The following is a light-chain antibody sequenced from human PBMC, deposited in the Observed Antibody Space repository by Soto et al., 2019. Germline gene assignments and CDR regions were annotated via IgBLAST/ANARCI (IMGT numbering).Light chain of an antibody. V-gene: IGKV3-15*01. CDR3: QQHSKWPIT. Sequence: EIVMTQSPGTLSLSPGETATLSSRASQSVDSNYLAWYQQKPGQAPRLLVYGISTRATDIPARFSGSGSGTEFTLTISSLQSVDFGIYYCQQHSKWPITFGQGTRLEIK. J-gene: IGKJ5*01. CDR1: QSVDSN. CDR2: GIS.